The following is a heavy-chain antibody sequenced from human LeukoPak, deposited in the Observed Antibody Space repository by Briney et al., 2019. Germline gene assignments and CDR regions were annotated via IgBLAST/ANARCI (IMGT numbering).Heavy chain of an antibody. CDR1: GDSVSSNSGA. Sequence: SQTLSLTCAISGDSVSSNSGAWNWLRQSPSRDLEWLGRTYYRSKWYNDYAVSVKSRITINPDTSKNQFSLQLNSVTPEDTAVYYCARDKFDSYGDFDYWGQGTLVTVSS. CDR2: TYYRSKWYN. J-gene: IGHJ4*02. CDR3: ARDKFDSYGDFDY. D-gene: IGHD5-18*01. V-gene: IGHV6-1*01.